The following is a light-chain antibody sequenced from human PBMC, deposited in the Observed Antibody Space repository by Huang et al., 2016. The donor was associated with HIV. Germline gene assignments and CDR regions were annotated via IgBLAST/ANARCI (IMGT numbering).Light chain of an antibody. V-gene: IGKV3-15*01. J-gene: IGKJ4*01. Sequence: IVMTQSPATLSVSPGERATLSCRASQSVSTNLAWYQHKPGPPPSLLIHSASTRATGVPARFTGSGSGTDFTLTISSLQSEDIAIYYCQQYNKWPPLTFGGGTKVEIK. CDR3: QQYNKWPPLT. CDR2: SAS. CDR1: QSVSTN.